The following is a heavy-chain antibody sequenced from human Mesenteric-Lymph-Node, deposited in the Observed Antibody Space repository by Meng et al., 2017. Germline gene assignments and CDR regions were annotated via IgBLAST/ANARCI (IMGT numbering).Heavy chain of an antibody. V-gene: IGHV3-23*01. Sequence: GGSLRLSCAASGFTFSSYAMSWVRQAPGKGLEWVSGISGSGGVTHDADSVKGRFTIPRDNSKNTLYLQMDSLRAEDTAVYYCTPLIAASTVRYLDYWGQGTLVTVSS. CDR2: ISGSGGVT. J-gene: IGHJ4*02. CDR3: TPLIAASTVRYLDY. CDR1: GFTFSSYA. D-gene: IGHD4-17*01.